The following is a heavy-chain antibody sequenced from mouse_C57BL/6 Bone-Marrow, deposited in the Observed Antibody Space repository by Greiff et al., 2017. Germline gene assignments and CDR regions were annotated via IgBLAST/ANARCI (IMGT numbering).Heavy chain of an antibody. Sequence: QVQLQQSGPELVKPGASVKISCKASGYAFSSSWMNWVKQRPGKGLEWIGRIYPGDGDTKYNGKFKGKATLTADKSSSTAYMQLSSLTSEDSAVYFCASLRKGYWGQGTTLTVSS. CDR3: ASLRKGY. CDR2: IYPGDGDT. CDR1: GYAFSSSW. J-gene: IGHJ2*01. V-gene: IGHV1-82*01.